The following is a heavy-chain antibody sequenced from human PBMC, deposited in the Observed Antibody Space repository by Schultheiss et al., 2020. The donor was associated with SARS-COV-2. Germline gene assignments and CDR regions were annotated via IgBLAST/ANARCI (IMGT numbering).Heavy chain of an antibody. V-gene: IGHV1-69*05. CDR3: ARDGEDTDGMDV. Sequence: SVKVSCKASGGTFSNYAINWVRQAPGQGLEWMGGIIPMFKTTNYAQTFQGRVTMTRDTSISTAYMELSRLRSDDTAVYYCARDGEDTDGMDVWGQGTTVTVSS. D-gene: IGHD7-27*01. CDR2: IIPMFKTT. CDR1: GGTFSNYA. J-gene: IGHJ6*02.